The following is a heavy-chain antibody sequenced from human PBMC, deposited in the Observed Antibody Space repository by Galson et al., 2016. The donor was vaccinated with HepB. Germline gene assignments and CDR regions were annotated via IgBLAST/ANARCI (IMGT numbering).Heavy chain of an antibody. V-gene: IGHV3-23*01. J-gene: IGHJ4*02. CDR3: AKDVKWNYIWGYFDY. D-gene: IGHD1-7*01. CDR1: GFTFSDYY. Sequence: SLRLSCAASGFTFSDYYMSWIRQAPGKGLEWVSVISGSGGSTDYADSVEGRFTISRDNSKNTVYLQMNSLRAEDTAVYYCAKDVKWNYIWGYFDYWGQGTPVTVSS. CDR2: ISGSGGST.